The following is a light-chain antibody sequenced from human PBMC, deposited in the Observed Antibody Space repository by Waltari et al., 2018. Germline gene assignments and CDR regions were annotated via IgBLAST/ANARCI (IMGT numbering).Light chain of an antibody. CDR3: ASWDDNLDGWV. CDR2: LNN. CDR1: QSNIGSDA. V-gene: IGLV1-44*01. Sequence: QPVLTQPPSVSGTLGQRVSISCSGSQSNIGSDAVNWYPRLPGTAPKLLIHLNNRRPTGVPDRFSGSKSGTSGSLAISGLQSEDEAHYYCASWDDNLDGWVFGGGTKLTVL. J-gene: IGLJ3*02.